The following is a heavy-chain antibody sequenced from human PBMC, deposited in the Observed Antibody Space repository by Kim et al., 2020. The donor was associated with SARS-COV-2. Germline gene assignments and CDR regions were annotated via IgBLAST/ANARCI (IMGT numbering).Heavy chain of an antibody. Sequence: YYADTVKGRFTISRDNSKNTLYLQMNSLRAEDTAVYYCAKVRYSSGCFDYWGQGTLVTVSS. V-gene: IGHV3-23*01. D-gene: IGHD6-19*01. CDR3: AKVRYSSGCFDY. J-gene: IGHJ4*02.